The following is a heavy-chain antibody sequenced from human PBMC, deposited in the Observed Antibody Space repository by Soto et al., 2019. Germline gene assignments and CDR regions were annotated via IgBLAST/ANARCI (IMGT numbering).Heavy chain of an antibody. CDR1: GGSISSGGYS. CDR2: IYYSGST. Sequence: PSETLSLTCAVSGGSISSGGYSWSWIRQPPGKGLEWIGYIYYSGSTNYNPSLKSRVTISVDTSKNQFSLKLSSVTAADTAVYYCARGFTTKVIDYWGQGTLVTVSS. CDR3: ARGFTTKVIDY. J-gene: IGHJ4*02. V-gene: IGHV4-61*08. D-gene: IGHD5-18*01.